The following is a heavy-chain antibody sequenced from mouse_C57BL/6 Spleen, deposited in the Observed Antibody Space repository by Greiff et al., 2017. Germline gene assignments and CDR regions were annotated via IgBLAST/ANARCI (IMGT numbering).Heavy chain of an antibody. CDR2: IYPGAGGT. Sequence: QVQLQQSGPELVKPGASVTISCKASGYAFSSSWMNWVKQRPGKGLEWIGRIYPGAGGTNYNGKFKGKATLTADKSSSTAYMQLSSLTSEDSAVYFCARLERDGAMDYWGQGTSVTVSS. D-gene: IGHD3-3*01. CDR3: ARLERDGAMDY. V-gene: IGHV1-82*01. CDR1: GYAFSSSW. J-gene: IGHJ4*01.